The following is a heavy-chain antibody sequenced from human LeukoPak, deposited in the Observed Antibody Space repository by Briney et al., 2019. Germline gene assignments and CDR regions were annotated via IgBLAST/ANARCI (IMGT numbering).Heavy chain of an antibody. Sequence: SETLSLTCTVSGGSISSSSYYWGWIRQPPGKGLEWIGSIYYSGSTYYNPSLKSRVTISVDTSKNQFSLKLSSVTAADTAVYYCARQGYSPNWFDPWGQGTLVTVPS. CDR2: IYYSGST. CDR1: GGSISSSSYY. D-gene: IGHD2-15*01. J-gene: IGHJ5*02. CDR3: ARQGYSPNWFDP. V-gene: IGHV4-39*01.